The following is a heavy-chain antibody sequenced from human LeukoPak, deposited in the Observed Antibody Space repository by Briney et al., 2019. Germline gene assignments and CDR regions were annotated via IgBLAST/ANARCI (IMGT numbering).Heavy chain of an antibody. V-gene: IGHV3-7*01. CDR2: INQDGSKE. D-gene: IGHD5-12*01. CDR1: GFTCSNYW. J-gene: IGHJ4*02. CDR3: VRDGGVSGYDLLDY. Sequence: GGSLRLSCAASGFTCSNYWMTWVRQAPGKGLEWVAHINQDGSKEYYVDSVKARFTISRDNAKNSLSLQMNSLRAEDTAVYYCVRDGGVSGYDLLDYWGQGTLVTVSS.